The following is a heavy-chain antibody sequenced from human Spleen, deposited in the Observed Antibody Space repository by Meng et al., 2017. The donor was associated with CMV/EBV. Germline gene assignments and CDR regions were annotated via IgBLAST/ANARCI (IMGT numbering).Heavy chain of an antibody. Sequence: ASVKVSCKASGYTFSNYGISWVRQAPGQGLEWMGWISPYDGDRSYARKFQGRVTMTTDTSTTTAYMELRSLRSDDTAVYYCARDLEYCGSTSCFEDCFDPWGQGTLVTVSS. V-gene: IGHV1-18*01. D-gene: IGHD2-2*01. CDR3: ARDLEYCGSTSCFEDCFDP. CDR2: ISPYDGDR. J-gene: IGHJ5*02. CDR1: GYTFSNYG.